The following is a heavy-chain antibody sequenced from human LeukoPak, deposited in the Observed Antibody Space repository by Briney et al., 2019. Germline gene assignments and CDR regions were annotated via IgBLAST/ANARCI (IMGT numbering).Heavy chain of an antibody. J-gene: IGHJ4*02. V-gene: IGHV4-34*01. D-gene: IGHD5-18*01. CDR3: ARVDVRGYSYGSFDY. Sequence: SETLSLTCAVYGGSFSGYYWSWIRQPPGKGLEWIGEINHSGSTNYNPSLKSRVTISVDTSKNQFSLKLSSVTAADTAVYYCARVDVRGYSYGSFDYWGQGTLVTVSS. CDR2: INHSGST. CDR1: GGSFSGYY.